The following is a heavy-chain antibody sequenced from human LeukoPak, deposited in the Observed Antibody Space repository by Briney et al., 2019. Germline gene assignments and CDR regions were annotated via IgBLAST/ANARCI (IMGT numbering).Heavy chain of an antibody. CDR2: ITSSSSPI. CDR1: GFTFSSYS. Sequence: PGGSLRLSCAASGFTFSSYSMNWVRQAPGKGLEWVSYITSSSSPIYYADSVKGRFTISRDNAKNSLYLQMNSLRAEDTAVYYCAKDGELLPFDYWGQGTLVTVSS. V-gene: IGHV3-48*01. D-gene: IGHD1-26*01. J-gene: IGHJ4*02. CDR3: AKDGELLPFDY.